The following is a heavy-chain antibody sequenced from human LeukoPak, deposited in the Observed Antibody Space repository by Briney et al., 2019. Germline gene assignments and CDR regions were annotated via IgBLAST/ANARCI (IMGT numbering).Heavy chain of an antibody. D-gene: IGHD5-18*01. CDR2: IKQDGSAK. J-gene: IGHJ4*02. CDR1: GFTFSNDW. Sequence: PGGSLRLSCAVFGFTFSNDWMSWVRQAPGKGLEWVAMIKQDGSAKYYVDSVRGRFTISRDDAKNLLYLQMNSLRAEDTAVYYCASLDTALLNSAYWGQGTLVTVSS. V-gene: IGHV3-7*01. CDR3: ASLDTALLNSAY.